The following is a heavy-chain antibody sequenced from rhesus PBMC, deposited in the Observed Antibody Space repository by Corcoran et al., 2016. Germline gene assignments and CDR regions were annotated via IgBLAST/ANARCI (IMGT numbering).Heavy chain of an antibody. D-gene: IGHD6-25*01. V-gene: IGHV3S25*01. CDR1: GFTFSSYW. CDR2: INSGGEST. CDR3: AKDRAAAGYSYFDY. J-gene: IGHJ4*01. Sequence: EVQLVESGGGLAKPGGSLRLSCAASGFTFSSYWMNWVRQAPGKGLEWVSAINSGGESTYYAGSVKGRFTISRDNSKNTLSLQMNSLRAEDTAVYYCAKDRAAAGYSYFDYWGQGVLVTVSS.